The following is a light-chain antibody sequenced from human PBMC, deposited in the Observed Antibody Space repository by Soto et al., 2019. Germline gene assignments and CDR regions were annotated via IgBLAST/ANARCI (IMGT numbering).Light chain of an antibody. CDR1: QSIDSNY. Sequence: EIVLTQSPGTLSLSPGERATLSCRASQSIDSNYLGWYQQKPGQTPRLLIYGASSRATGIPDRFSGSGSGTDFTLTISRLEPEDFAVYYCQHYGTSPGTFGQGTKVGIK. V-gene: IGKV3-20*01. CDR2: GAS. CDR3: QHYGTSPGT. J-gene: IGKJ1*01.